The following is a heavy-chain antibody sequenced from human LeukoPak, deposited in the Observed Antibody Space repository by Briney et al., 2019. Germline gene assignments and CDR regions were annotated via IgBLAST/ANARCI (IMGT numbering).Heavy chain of an antibody. J-gene: IGHJ3*02. CDR2: IKIDGSNT. D-gene: IGHD1-26*01. CDR3: ARGGSPPEALGDTFDI. Sequence: GGSLILSCAASGFTFSSYWMHWVRQAPGKGLVWVSRIKIDGSNTNSADSVKGRFTISRDNAKNTLYLQMNSLRAEDTAVYYCARGGSPPEALGDTFDIWGQGTMVTVSS. V-gene: IGHV3-74*01. CDR1: GFTFSSYW.